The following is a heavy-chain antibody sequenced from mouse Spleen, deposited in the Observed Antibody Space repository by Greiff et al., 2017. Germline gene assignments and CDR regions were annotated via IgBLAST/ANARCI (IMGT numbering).Heavy chain of an antibody. CDR1: GFTFSSYA. Sequence: DVMLVESGGGLVKPGGSLKLSCAASGFTFSSYAMSWVRQTPEKRLEWVASISSGGSTYYPDSVKGRFTISRDNARNILYLQMSSLRSEDTAMYYCARENSAWFAYWGQGTLVTVSA. CDR2: ISSGGST. CDR3: ARENSAWFAY. J-gene: IGHJ3*01. V-gene: IGHV5-6-5*01.